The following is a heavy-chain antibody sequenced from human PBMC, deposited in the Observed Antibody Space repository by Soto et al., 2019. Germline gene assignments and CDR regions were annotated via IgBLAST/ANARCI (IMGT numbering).Heavy chain of an antibody. CDR3: ASNYGDYRYYYGMDV. CDR1: GGTFSSYA. V-gene: IGHV1-69*12. CDR2: IIPLFGTA. D-gene: IGHD4-17*01. J-gene: IGHJ6*02. Sequence: QVQLVQSGAEVKKPGSSVKVSCKASGGTFSSYAISWVRQAPGQGLEWMAGIIPLFGTADYAQKFQGRVTITADESTSTACMELISLRSEDTAVYYCASNYGDYRYYYGMDVWGQGTTVTVSS.